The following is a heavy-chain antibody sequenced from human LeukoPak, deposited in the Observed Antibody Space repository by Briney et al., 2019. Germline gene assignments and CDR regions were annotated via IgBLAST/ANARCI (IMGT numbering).Heavy chain of an antibody. CDR3: ARAYVGWDYDFWSGYYHDAFDI. CDR2: ISSSSSYI. Sequence: PGGSLRLSCAASGFTFSSYSMNWVRQAPGKGLEWVSSISSSSSYIYYADSVKGRFTISRDNAKNSLYLQMNSLRAEDTAVYYCARAYVGWDYDFWSGYYHDAFDIWGQGTMVTVSS. CDR1: GFTFSSYS. D-gene: IGHD3-3*01. J-gene: IGHJ3*02. V-gene: IGHV3-21*01.